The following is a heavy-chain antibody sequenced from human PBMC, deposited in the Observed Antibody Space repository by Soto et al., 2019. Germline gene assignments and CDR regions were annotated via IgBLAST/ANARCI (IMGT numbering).Heavy chain of an antibody. CDR1: AYSISSGYS. Sequence: SETLSLTCAVSAYSISSGYSWGWIRQSPGKGLEWIGCIYHSGSTYYNPSLKSRVTISLDTSKNQVSLKMSSVTAADTAVYYCARAPGDLAYYFDYWGQGIPVTVSS. D-gene: IGHD7-27*01. CDR2: IYHSGST. CDR3: ARAPGDLAYYFDY. J-gene: IGHJ4*02. V-gene: IGHV4-38-2*01.